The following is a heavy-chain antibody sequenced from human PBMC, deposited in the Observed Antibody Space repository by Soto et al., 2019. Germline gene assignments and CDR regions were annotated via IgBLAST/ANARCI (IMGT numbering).Heavy chain of an antibody. D-gene: IGHD5-12*01. Sequence: SETLSLTCAVYGGSFSGYYWSWIRQPPGKGLEWIGEINHSGSTNYNPSLKSRVTISVDTSKNQFSLKLSSVTAADTAVYYCARGQRWLQFFGYWVQGTMVTVSS. V-gene: IGHV4-34*01. CDR3: ARGQRWLQFFGY. J-gene: IGHJ4*02. CDR2: INHSGST. CDR1: GGSFSGYY.